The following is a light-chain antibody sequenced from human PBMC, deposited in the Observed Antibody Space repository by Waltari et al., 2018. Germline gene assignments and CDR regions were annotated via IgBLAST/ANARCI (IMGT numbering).Light chain of an antibody. V-gene: IGLV2-23*02. Sequence: QSALTQPASVSGSPGQSITISCTGTSSDVGTYNLVSWYQKNPGKAPKLMIYEVTKRPSGVSSRFSASRSGTTASLTISVLQAEDDADYYCCSYNDGPYVFGTGTKVTVL. J-gene: IGLJ1*01. CDR1: SSDVGTYNL. CDR3: CSYNDGPYV. CDR2: EVT.